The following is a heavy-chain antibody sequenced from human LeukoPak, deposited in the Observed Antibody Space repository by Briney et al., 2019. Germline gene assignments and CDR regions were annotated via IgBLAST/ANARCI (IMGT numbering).Heavy chain of an antibody. J-gene: IGHJ4*02. CDR1: GGSISGDNW. Sequence: PSETLSLTCAVSGGSISGDNWWSWVRQPPGKGLEWIGETHHSGSAKDNPSLKSRVTISVDKSKKQFSLRLSSVTAADTAVYYCARRNYYDSTGYWNNWGQGTLVTVSS. V-gene: IGHV4-4*02. CDR3: ARRNYYDSTGYWNN. D-gene: IGHD3-22*01. CDR2: THHSGSA.